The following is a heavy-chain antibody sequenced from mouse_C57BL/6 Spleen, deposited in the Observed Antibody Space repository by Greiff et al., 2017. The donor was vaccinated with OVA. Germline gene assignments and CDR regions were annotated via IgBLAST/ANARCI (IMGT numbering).Heavy chain of an antibody. CDR3: ARVYPFNWDEGYYFDY. D-gene: IGHD4-1*01. Sequence: EVKLQESGPGLVKPSQSLSLTCSVTGYSITSGYYWNWIRQFPGNKLEWMGYISYDGSNNYNPSLKNRISITRDTSKNQFFLKLNSVTTEDTATYYCARVYPFNWDEGYYFDYWGQGTTLTVSS. J-gene: IGHJ2*01. V-gene: IGHV3-6*01. CDR2: ISYDGSN. CDR1: GYSITSGYY.